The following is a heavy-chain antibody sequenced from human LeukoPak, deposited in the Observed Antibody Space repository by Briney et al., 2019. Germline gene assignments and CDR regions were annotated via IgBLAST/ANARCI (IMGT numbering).Heavy chain of an antibody. CDR1: GGSISSYY. J-gene: IGHJ3*02. CDR2: IYYSGST. D-gene: IGHD6-19*01. CDR3: ARASTYSSGWHGAFDI. V-gene: IGHV4-59*12. Sequence: PSETLSLTCTVSGGSISSYYWSWIRQPPGKGLEWIGYIYYSGSTNYNPSLKSRVTMSVDTSKNQFSLRLSSVTAADTAVYYCARASTYSSGWHGAFDIWGQGTMVTVSS.